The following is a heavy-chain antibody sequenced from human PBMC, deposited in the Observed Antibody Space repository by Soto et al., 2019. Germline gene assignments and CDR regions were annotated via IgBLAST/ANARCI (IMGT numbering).Heavy chain of an antibody. Sequence: QAQLVQSGGEVKKPGASVKVSCKASGYTFTSYGISWVRQAPGQGLEWMGWVSAYTGHTNYAQKFQGRVTMSTDTSTTTAYMELRSLRSDDTAIYYCARDLLTMVLVITMENCFDPWGQVTLFTGSS. D-gene: IGHD3-10*01. CDR2: VSAYTGHT. V-gene: IGHV1-18*04. CDR1: GYTFTSYG. CDR3: ARDLLTMVLVITMENCFDP. J-gene: IGHJ5*02.